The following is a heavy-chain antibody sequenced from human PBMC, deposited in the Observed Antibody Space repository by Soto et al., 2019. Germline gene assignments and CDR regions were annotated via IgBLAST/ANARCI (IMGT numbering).Heavy chain of an antibody. CDR2: ISGDGGNT. CDR3: ATLGGYFRYYYYDYADHLDV. J-gene: IGHJ6*02. D-gene: IGHD3-22*01. CDR1: GFTFSIYA. V-gene: IGHV3-23*01. Sequence: EVHLLESGGGLVQPGGSLRLSCAASGFTFSIYAMSWVRQAPGRGLEWVSVISGDGGNTYYADSVKGRFTTSRDNSKNTLYLQMNSLRAEDTAVYYCATLGGYFRYYYYDYADHLDVCSQCTTVAVSS.